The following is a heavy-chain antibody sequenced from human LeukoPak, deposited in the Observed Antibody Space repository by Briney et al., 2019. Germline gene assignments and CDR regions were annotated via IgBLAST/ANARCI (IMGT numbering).Heavy chain of an antibody. J-gene: IGHJ1*01. CDR1: GGSFSTYY. CDR3: ARGGAARLHFQN. CDR2: IYHSGST. V-gene: IGHV4-59*01. Sequence: SETLSLTCTVSGGSFSTYYWNWIREPPGKGLEWIGYIYHSGSTNYNPSLQSRVTISVDTSKNQFSLNLNSVTAADTAVYYCARGGAARLHFQNWGQGTLVTVSS. D-gene: IGHD6-6*01.